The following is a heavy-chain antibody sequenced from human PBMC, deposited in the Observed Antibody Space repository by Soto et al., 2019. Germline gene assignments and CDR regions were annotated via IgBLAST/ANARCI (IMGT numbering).Heavy chain of an antibody. V-gene: IGHV4-34*01. CDR3: ARGRRYYYYYYGMDV. Sequence: SETLSLTXAVYGGSFSGYYWSWIRQPPGKGLEWIGEINHSGSTNYNPSLKSRVTISVDTSKNQFSLKLSSVTAADTAVYYCARGRRYYYYYYGMDVWGQGTTVTVSS. J-gene: IGHJ6*02. CDR2: INHSGST. CDR1: GGSFSGYY.